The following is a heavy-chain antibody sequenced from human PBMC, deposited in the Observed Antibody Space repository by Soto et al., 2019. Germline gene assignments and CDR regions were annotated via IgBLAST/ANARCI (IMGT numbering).Heavy chain of an antibody. J-gene: IGHJ4*02. Sequence: QVQLVESGGGVVQPGRSLRLSCAGSGFTFSNYGLHWVRQAPGKGLEWVAVISYDGSHKYCADSVKGRFTISRDNSNNMLYLQMDSVRAEDTAVYYCAKDGAPRYCSRSSCHPAGAYWGQGTLVTVSS. CDR3: AKDGAPRYCSRSSCHPAGAY. D-gene: IGHD2-15*01. CDR1: GFTFSNYG. V-gene: IGHV3-30*18. CDR2: ISYDGSHK.